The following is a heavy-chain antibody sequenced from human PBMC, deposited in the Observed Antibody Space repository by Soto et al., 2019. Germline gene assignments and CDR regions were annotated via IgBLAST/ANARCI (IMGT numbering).Heavy chain of an antibody. Sequence: QMQLVQSGPEVKKPGTSVKVSCKASGFTFTSSAVQWVRQARGQRLEWIGWIVVGSGNTNYAQKFQERVTITRDMSTSTAYMELSSLRSEDTAVYYCEAADTYYDFWSGYRVGFDPWGQGTLVTVSS. CDR1: GFTFTSSA. CDR3: EAADTYYDFWSGYRVGFDP. D-gene: IGHD3-3*01. V-gene: IGHV1-58*01. J-gene: IGHJ5*02. CDR2: IVVGSGNT.